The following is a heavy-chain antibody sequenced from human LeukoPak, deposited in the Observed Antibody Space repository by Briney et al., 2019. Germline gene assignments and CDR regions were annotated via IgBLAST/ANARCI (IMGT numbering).Heavy chain of an antibody. J-gene: IGHJ4*02. V-gene: IGHV3-66*01. D-gene: IGHD3-10*01. Sequence: GGSLRLSCAVSGLTFSSNSMAWVRQAPGKGLERVSFLYTGGTTQYADSVKGRFIISRDNSKNTLYLQMNTLRGEDTAVYYCARVIQLWGGPRELDYWGQGTLVTVSS. CDR1: GLTFSSNS. CDR3: ARVIQLWGGPRELDY. CDR2: LYTGGTT.